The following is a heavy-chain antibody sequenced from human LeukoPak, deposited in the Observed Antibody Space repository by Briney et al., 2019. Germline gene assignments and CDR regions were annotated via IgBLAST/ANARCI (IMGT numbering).Heavy chain of an antibody. J-gene: IGHJ2*01. CDR1: GGSFSGYY. CDR2: INHSGST. CDR3: ASAGPMTTVTANWYFDL. V-gene: IGHV4-34*01. Sequence: PSETLSLPCAVYGGSFSGYYWNWIRQPPGKGLEWIGGINHSGSTNYNPSLKSRVTISVDTSKNQFSLNLSSVTAADTAVYYCASAGPMTTVTANWYFDLWGRGTLVTVSS. D-gene: IGHD4-11*01.